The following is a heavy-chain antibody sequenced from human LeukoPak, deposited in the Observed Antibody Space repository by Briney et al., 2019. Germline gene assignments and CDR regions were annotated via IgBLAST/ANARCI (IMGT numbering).Heavy chain of an antibody. V-gene: IGHV3-9*01. CDR2: ISWNSGSI. D-gene: IGHD1-26*01. CDR1: GFTFDDYA. CDR3: AKDSGGYYYGMDV. J-gene: IGHJ6*02. Sequence: PGGSLRLSCAASGFTFDDYAMHWVRQAPGKGPEWVSGISWNSGSIGYADSVKGRFTISRDNAKNSLYLQMNSLRAEDTALYYCAKDSGGYYYGMDVWGQGTTVTVSS.